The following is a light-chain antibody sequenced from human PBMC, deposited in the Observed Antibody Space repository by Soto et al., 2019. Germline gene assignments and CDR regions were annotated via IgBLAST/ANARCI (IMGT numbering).Light chain of an antibody. CDR1: QSVSRNF. V-gene: IGKV3-20*01. CDR3: QQYGSSPWT. CDR2: GAS. Sequence: EIVLTQSPGTLSLSPGARATLSCRASQSVSRNFLVWYQQKPGQAPRLLIYGASSRATGIPDRCSGGGSGTDFTLSISRLEHADVEVYYCQQYGSSPWTFGQGTKVDIK. J-gene: IGKJ1*01.